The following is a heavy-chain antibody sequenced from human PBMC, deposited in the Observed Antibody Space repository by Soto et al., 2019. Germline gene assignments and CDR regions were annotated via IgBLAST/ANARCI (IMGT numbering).Heavy chain of an antibody. CDR1: GFTFSSYS. D-gene: IGHD6-6*01. CDR2: ISSSSSYI. V-gene: IGHV3-21*01. J-gene: IGHJ6*02. CDR3: ARVLSGSSPRYYYYGMDV. Sequence: PGGSLRLSCAASGFTFSSYSMNWVRQAPGKGLEWVSSISSSSSYIYYADSVKGRFTISRDNAKNSLYLQMNSLRAEDTAVYYCARVLSGSSPRYYYYGMDVWGQGTTVTVSS.